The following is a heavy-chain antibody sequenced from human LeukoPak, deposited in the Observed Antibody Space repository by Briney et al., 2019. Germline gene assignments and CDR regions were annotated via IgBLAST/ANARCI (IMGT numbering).Heavy chain of an antibody. V-gene: IGHV3-11*01. D-gene: IGHD3-22*01. CDR3: ARSAKSYYYDSSGYPYRDAFDI. CDR1: GFTFSDYY. J-gene: IGHJ3*02. CDR2: ISSSGSTI. Sequence: GGSLRLSCAASGFTFSDYYMSWIRQAPGKGLEWVSYISSSGSTIYYADSVKGRFTISRDNAKNSLYLQMNSLRAEDTAVCYCARSAKSYYYDSSGYPYRDAFDIWGQGTMVTVSS.